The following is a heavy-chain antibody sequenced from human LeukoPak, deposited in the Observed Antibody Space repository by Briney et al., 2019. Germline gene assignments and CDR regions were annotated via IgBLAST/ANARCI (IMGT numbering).Heavy chain of an antibody. V-gene: IGHV4-39*01. J-gene: IGHJ4*02. CDR3: ARLPYYYGSGGSYYFDY. CDR2: IYYSGST. CDR1: GGSIRSSSYY. Sequence: SETLSLTCTVSGGSIRSSSYYWGWIRQPPGKGLEWIGSIYYSGSTYYNPSLKSRVTISVDTSKNQFSLKLSSVTAADTAVYYCARLPYYYGSGGSYYFDYWGQGTLVTVSS. D-gene: IGHD3-10*01.